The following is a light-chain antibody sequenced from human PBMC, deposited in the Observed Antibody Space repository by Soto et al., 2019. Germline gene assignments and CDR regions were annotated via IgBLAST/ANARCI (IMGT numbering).Light chain of an antibody. CDR3: QAWDSITVV. J-gene: IGLJ2*01. CDR1: KLGDKY. V-gene: IGLV3-1*01. Sequence: SYELTQPPSVSVSPGQTASITCSGDKLGDKYACWYQQKPGQSPVLVIYQDTKRPSGIPERFFGSNSGNTATLTISGTQAMDEADYYCQAWDSITVVFGGGTKLTVL. CDR2: QDT.